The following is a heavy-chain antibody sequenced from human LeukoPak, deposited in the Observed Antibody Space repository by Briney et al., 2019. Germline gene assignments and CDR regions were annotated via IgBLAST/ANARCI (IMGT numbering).Heavy chain of an antibody. V-gene: IGHV4-34*01. J-gene: IGHJ4*02. CDR2: INHSGST. Sequence: SETLSLTCAVYGGSFSGYYWSWIRQPPGKGLEWIGEINHSGSTNYNPSLKSRVTISVDKSKNQFSLKLSSVTAADTAVYYCARSIASSSGFDYWGQGTLVTVSS. CDR3: ARSIASSSGFDY. D-gene: IGHD6-6*01. CDR1: GGSFSGYY.